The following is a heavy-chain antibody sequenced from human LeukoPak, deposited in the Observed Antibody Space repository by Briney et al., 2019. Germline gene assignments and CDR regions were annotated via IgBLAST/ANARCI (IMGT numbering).Heavy chain of an antibody. CDR2: MNPNSGNT. J-gene: IGHJ6*03. CDR3: ARGFRIVVVPAAKGVYYYMDV. V-gene: IGHV1-8*01. D-gene: IGHD2-2*01. Sequence: ASVKVSCKASGYTFTSYDINWVRQATGQGLEWMGWMNPNSGNTGYAQKFQGRVTMTRNTSISTAYMELSSLRSEDTAVYYCARGFRIVVVPAAKGVYYYMDVWGKGTTVTVSS. CDR1: GYTFTSYD.